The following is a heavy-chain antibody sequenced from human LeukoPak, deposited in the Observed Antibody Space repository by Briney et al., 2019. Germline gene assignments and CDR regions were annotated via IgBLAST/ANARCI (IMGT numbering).Heavy chain of an antibody. Sequence: GGSLRLSCAASGFTFSNYWMNWVRQAPGKGLEWVANIKQDGSAKYYVDSVKGRFTISRDNAKNSLYLQMSSLGAEDTAVYYCARTIREQWLTIDYSGQGTLVTFSS. CDR2: IKQDGSAK. J-gene: IGHJ4*02. V-gene: IGHV3-7*04. CDR1: GFTFSNYW. D-gene: IGHD6-19*01. CDR3: ARTIREQWLTIDY.